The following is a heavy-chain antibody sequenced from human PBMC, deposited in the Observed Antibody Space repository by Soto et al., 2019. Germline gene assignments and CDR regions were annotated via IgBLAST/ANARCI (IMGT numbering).Heavy chain of an antibody. CDR3: AKDRRPGYSSGWYECDY. CDR2: ISYDGSNK. J-gene: IGHJ4*02. Sequence: QVQLVESGGGVVQPGRSLRLSCAASGFTFSSYGMHWVRQAPGKGLEWVAVISYDGSNKYYADSVKGRFTISRDNSKNTLYLQMNSLRAEDTAVYYCAKDRRPGYSSGWYECDYGGQGTLVTVSS. D-gene: IGHD6-19*01. V-gene: IGHV3-30*18. CDR1: GFTFSSYG.